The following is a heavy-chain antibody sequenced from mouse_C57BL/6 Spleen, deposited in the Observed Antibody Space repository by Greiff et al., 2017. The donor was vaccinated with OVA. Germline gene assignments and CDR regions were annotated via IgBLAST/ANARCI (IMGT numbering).Heavy chain of an antibody. J-gene: IGHJ1*03. CDR3: ARSYYSNYRTYWYFDV. D-gene: IGHD2-5*01. CDR1: GYAFSSSW. Sequence: QVQLKQSGPELVKPGASVKISCKASGYAFSSSWMNWVKQRPGKGLEWIGRIYPGDGDTNYNGKFKGKATLTADKSSSTAYMQLSSLTSEDSAVYFCARSYYSNYRTYWYFDVWGTGTTVTVSS. CDR2: IYPGDGDT. V-gene: IGHV1-82*01.